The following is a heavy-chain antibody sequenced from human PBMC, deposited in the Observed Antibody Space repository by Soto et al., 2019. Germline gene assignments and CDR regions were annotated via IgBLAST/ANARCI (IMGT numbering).Heavy chain of an antibody. CDR3: AKDRYLDHDSRGYLFDN. CDR2: ISRYGDFT. V-gene: IGHV3-23*01. D-gene: IGHD3-22*01. CDR1: GFTFNIYA. J-gene: IGHJ4*02. Sequence: EVQLLESGGDLIQPGGSLRLSCAASGFTFNIYAMTWVRQAPGKGLEWVSAISRYGDFTYYADSWEGRFTISRDNSKNTLYLQMNSLRAEDTAVYYCAKDRYLDHDSRGYLFDNWGQGTLVTVSS.